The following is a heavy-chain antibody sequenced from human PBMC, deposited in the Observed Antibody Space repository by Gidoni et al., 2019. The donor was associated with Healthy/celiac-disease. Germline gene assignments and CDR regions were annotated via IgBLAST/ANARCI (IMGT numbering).Heavy chain of an antibody. V-gene: IGHV3-30*18. Sequence: QVQLVESGGGVVQPGRSLRLSCAASGFTFSSCGMHWVRQAPGKGLEWVAVISYDGSNKYYADSVKGRFTISRDNSKNTLYLQMNSLRAEDTAVYYCAKDYYDSSGYYLGAFDIWGQGTMVTVSS. D-gene: IGHD3-22*01. CDR2: ISYDGSNK. CDR3: AKDYYDSSGYYLGAFDI. J-gene: IGHJ3*02. CDR1: GFTFSSCG.